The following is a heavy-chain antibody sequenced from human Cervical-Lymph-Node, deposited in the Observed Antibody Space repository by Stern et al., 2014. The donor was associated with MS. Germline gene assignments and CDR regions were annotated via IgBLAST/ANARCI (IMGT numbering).Heavy chain of an antibody. V-gene: IGHV4-61*02. CDR2: IYTTGST. Sequence: VQLEESGPGLVKPSQTLSLTCTVSGGSVGSGSYDWSWIRQPAGKGLEWIGRIYTTGSTYYNPSLKRRVSLSIDTSKNQFSLKLTSVTAADTAVYYCARDKEDTNMAFRYFDNWGQGTLVTVSS. CDR3: ARDKEDTNMAFRYFDN. J-gene: IGHJ4*02. CDR1: GGSVGSGSYD. D-gene: IGHD5-18*01.